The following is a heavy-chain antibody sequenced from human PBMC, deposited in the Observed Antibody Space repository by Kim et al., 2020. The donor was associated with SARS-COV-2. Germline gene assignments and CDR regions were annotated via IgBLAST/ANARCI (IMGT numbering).Heavy chain of an antibody. CDR1: GGTFSSYA. CDR2: IIPIFGTA. J-gene: IGHJ4*02. CDR3: ARVSSRIAVAGLFDY. V-gene: IGHV1-69*13. D-gene: IGHD6-19*01. Sequence: SVKVSCKASGGTFSSYAISWVRQAPGQGLEWMGGIIPIFGTANYAQKFQGRVTITADESTSTAYMELSSLRSEDTAVYYCARVSSRIAVAGLFDYWGQGTLVTVSS.